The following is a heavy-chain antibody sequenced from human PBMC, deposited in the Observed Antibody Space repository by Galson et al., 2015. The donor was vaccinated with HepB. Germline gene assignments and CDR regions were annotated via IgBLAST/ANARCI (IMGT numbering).Heavy chain of an antibody. V-gene: IGHV5-51*01. D-gene: IGHD6-13*01. Sequence: QSGAEVKKPGESLKISCKGSGYSFTSYWIGWVRQMPGKGLEWMGIIYPGDSDTRYSPSFQGQVTISADKSISTAYLQWSSLKASDTAMYYCARHYQQLVSPDYYGMDVWGQGTTVTVSS. J-gene: IGHJ6*02. CDR1: GYSFTSYW. CDR3: ARHYQQLVSPDYYGMDV. CDR2: IYPGDSDT.